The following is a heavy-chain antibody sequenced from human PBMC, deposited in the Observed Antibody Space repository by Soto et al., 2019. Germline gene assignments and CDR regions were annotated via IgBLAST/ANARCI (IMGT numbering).Heavy chain of an antibody. CDR1: GFTFSTYW. Sequence: EVQLVESGGGLVQPGGSLRISCAASGFTFSTYWMHWVRQAPGKGLVWVSRINSDGRSTDYADSVKGRFTISRDNAKNTLYLQMNSLRSQDTAVYYCVRGVNPFDIWGQGTMVTVSS. D-gene: IGHD2-21*01. CDR2: INSDGRST. J-gene: IGHJ3*02. CDR3: VRGVNPFDI. V-gene: IGHV3-74*01.